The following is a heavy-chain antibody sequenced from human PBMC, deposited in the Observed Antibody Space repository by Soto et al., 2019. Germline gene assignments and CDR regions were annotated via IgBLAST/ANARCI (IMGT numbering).Heavy chain of an antibody. V-gene: IGHV4-34*01. CDR2: INHSGSA. Sequence: QVQLQQSGAGLLKPSETLSLTCDVYGGSFSDYIWTWIRQTPGKGLQWMGQINHSGSANYNPSLKSRVTISVHTSSSQFSLELSSVTAADTAVYYCARGLISGSHYSGGWYYFDSWGQGTQVTVSS. D-gene: IGHD1-26*01. J-gene: IGHJ4*02. CDR1: GGSFSDYI. CDR3: ARGLISGSHYSGGWYYFDS.